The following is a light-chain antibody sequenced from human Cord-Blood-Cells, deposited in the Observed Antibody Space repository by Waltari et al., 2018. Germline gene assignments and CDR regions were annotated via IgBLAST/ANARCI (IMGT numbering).Light chain of an antibody. V-gene: IGLV2-23*02. J-gene: IGLJ1*01. CDR3: CSYAGSSTYV. CDR1: SSDVGRYNL. CDR2: EVS. Sequence: SALTPPASVSGSPGPSITISCPGTSSDVGRYNLLSWYQQHPGKAPKLMIYEVSKRPSGVSNRFSGSKSGNTASLTISGLQAEDEADYYCCSYAGSSTYVFGTGTKVTVL.